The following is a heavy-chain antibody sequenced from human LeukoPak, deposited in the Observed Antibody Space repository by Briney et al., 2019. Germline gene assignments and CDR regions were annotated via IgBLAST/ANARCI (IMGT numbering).Heavy chain of an antibody. D-gene: IGHD2-15*01. Sequence: GGSLRLSCAASGFTFSSYGMHWVRQAPGKGLEWVALISSDGNNKYYADSVKGRFTISRDNSKNTLYLQMNSLRAEDTAVYYCAKDLHLDFYYYYYYGMDVWGQGTTVAVSS. J-gene: IGHJ6*02. CDR3: AKDLHLDFYYYYYYGMDV. CDR2: ISSDGNNK. V-gene: IGHV3-30*18. CDR1: GFTFSSYG.